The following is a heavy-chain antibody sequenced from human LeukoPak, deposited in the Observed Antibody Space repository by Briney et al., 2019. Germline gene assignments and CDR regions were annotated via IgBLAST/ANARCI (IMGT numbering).Heavy chain of an antibody. CDR2: IYPGDSDT. CDR3: ARPYSSGWDDAFDI. V-gene: IGHV5-51*01. CDR1: EYTFTTYW. Sequence: GESLKISCKASEYTFTTYWIGWVRQMPGKGLEWMGIIYPGDSDTRYSPSFQGQVTISADKSISTAYLQWSSLKASDTAMYYCARPYSSGWDDAFDIWGQGTMVTVPS. J-gene: IGHJ3*02. D-gene: IGHD6-19*01.